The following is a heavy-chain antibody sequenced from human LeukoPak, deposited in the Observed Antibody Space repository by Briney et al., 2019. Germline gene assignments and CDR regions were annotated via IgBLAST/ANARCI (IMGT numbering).Heavy chain of an antibody. J-gene: IGHJ4*02. Sequence: GGSLRLSCAASGFIFSGYAMSWVRQAQGKGLEWVSGISGGGGSTYYADSVKGRFAISRDNSKNRLFLQMNSLRAEDTAVYYCAKAGSGYSYFDHWGQGTLVTVSS. V-gene: IGHV3-23*01. D-gene: IGHD3-22*01. CDR1: GFIFSGYA. CDR3: AKAGSGYSYFDH. CDR2: ISGGGGST.